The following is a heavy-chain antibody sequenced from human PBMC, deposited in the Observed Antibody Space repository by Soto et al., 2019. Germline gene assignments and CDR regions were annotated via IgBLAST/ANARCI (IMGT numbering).Heavy chain of an antibody. V-gene: IGHV5-51*01. J-gene: IGHJ6*02. CDR1: GYSFTSYW. Sequence: GESLKISCKGSGYSFTSYWIGWVRQMPGKGLEWMGIIYPGDSDTRYSPSFQGKVTSSASKSISTAYMQWXRHKPYDTPMYYRARHISNFGYYYYAMDVLRQGTTVTVSS. D-gene: IGHD4-4*01. CDR2: IYPGDSDT. CDR3: ARHISNFGYYYYAMDV.